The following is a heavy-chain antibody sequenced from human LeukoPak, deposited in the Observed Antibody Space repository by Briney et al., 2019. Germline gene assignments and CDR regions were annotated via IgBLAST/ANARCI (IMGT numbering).Heavy chain of an antibody. J-gene: IGHJ4*02. D-gene: IGHD3-9*01. CDR3: ASRNDILTGYVFDF. Sequence: DWVRQAPGKGLEWIGSIYYSGSTSYNPSLKSRVTISVDTSKNQFSLKLTSVTAADTAVYYCASRNDILTGYVFDFWGQGTLVTVSS. CDR2: IYYSGST. V-gene: IGHV4-39*01.